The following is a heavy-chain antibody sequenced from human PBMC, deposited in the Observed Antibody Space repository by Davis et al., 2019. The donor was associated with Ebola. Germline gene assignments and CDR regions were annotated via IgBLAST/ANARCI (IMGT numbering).Heavy chain of an antibody. CDR2: IYYSGST. CDR3: ARAHYQYYYDSSGYFVRASYFDL. CDR1: GGPVSSGRYY. D-gene: IGHD3-22*01. J-gene: IGHJ2*01. Sequence: MPSETLSLTCTVSGGPVSSGRYYWNWIRQTPGEGLEWIGHIYYSGSTDYSPSLGGRATISLDTSKYQFSLKLSSVTAADTAVYYCARAHYQYYYDSSGYFVRASYFDLWGRGTLVTVSS. V-gene: IGHV4-61*01.